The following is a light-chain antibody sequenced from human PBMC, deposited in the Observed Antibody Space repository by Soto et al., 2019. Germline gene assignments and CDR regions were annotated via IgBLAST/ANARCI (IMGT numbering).Light chain of an antibody. J-gene: IGKJ4*01. CDR3: QQYGNSLPLT. CDR2: GAS. V-gene: IGKV3-20*01. CDR1: QTVDNNF. Sequence: EIVLTQSPGTLSLSPGERATLSCRASQTVDNNFLAWYQQKPGQAPRLLIYGASKRATGVPGTFTGGGSDTNFTLTISRLEPEDCAVYYCQQYGNSLPLTFGGGTKVEIK.